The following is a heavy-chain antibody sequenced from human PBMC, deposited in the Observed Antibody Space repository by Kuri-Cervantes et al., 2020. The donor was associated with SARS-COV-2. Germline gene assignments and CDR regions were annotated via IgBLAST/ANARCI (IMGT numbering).Heavy chain of an antibody. D-gene: IGHD1-26*01. CDR1: GFTFSSYS. CDR3: AKKMGPTSMPFDS. Sequence: GESLKISCAASGFTFSSYSMNWVRQAPGKGLEWVSYISSSSSTIYYADSVKGRFTISRDNAKNSLYLQMNGLRAEDTAIYYCAKKMGPTSMPFDSWGQGTQVT. V-gene: IGHV3-48*01. J-gene: IGHJ4*02. CDR2: ISSSSSTI.